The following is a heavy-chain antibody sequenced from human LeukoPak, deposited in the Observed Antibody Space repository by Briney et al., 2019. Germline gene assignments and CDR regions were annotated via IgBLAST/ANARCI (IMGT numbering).Heavy chain of an antibody. Sequence: SVKVSCKASGGTFSSYAISWVPQAPGQGLEWMGGIIPIFGTANYAQKFQGRVTITTDESTSTAYMELSSLRSEDTAVYYCARVPHSSPIPGWFDPWGQGTLVTVSS. CDR2: IIPIFGTA. V-gene: IGHV1-69*05. CDR3: ARVPHSSPIPGWFDP. D-gene: IGHD2-21*01. J-gene: IGHJ5*02. CDR1: GGTFSSYA.